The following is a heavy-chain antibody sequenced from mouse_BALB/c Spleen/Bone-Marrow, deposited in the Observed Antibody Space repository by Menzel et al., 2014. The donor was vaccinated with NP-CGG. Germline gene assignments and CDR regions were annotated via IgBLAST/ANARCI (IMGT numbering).Heavy chain of an antibody. CDR1: GYAFSGYN. CDR3: AKEARSRYYVLDN. Sequence: EVQGVESGPELMKPGASVKVSCKASGYAFSGYNMYWVRQSHGKSLEWIGYIDPYNGDTSYNQKFKGKATLTVDKSSSTAYMHLNSLTSEDSAVCYCAKEARSRYYVLDNWGQGTSVTVSS. CDR2: IDPYNGDT. J-gene: IGHJ4*01. V-gene: IGHV1S135*01.